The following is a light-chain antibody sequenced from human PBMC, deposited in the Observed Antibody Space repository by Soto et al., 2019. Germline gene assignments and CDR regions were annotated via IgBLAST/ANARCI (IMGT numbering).Light chain of an antibody. J-gene: IGKJ5*01. V-gene: IGKV3-20*01. CDR2: DVS. Sequence: EIVLTQSPGTLSLSPGERATLSCRASQSVSSRYLAWYQQKPGQAPRLLIYDVSSRATGIPDRFSGGGSGTDFPLTISRLEREDFAVYYCQQYGSSPPAITFGQGTRLEIK. CDR3: QQYGSSPPAIT. CDR1: QSVSSRY.